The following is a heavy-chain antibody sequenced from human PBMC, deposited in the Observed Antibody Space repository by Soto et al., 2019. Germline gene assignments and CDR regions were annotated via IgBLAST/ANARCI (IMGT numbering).Heavy chain of an antibody. D-gene: IGHD3-9*01. CDR3: AKDIHNILPDYDHLNAFDI. CDR1: VDSISSYY. CDR2: IYTSVIT. J-gene: IGHJ3*02. Sequence: SETLSLTCTVSVDSISSYYCSWSRMPDGRGLEWIGHIYTSVITNNNPSLKRRITMSLDTSKNQFSLKLRSVTAADTAVYYCAKDIHNILPDYDHLNAFDIWGQGTMVTVSS. V-gene: IGHV4-4*07.